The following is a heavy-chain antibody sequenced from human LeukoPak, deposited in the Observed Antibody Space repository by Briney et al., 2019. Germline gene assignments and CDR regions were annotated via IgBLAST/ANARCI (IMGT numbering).Heavy chain of an antibody. Sequence: ASVKASCKASGYTFTSYYMHWVRQAPGQGLEWMGIINPSGGSTSYAQKFQGRVTMTRDTSTSTVYMELSSLRSEDTAVYHCARTIFGVVIVDNWGQGTLVTVSS. CDR2: INPSGGST. V-gene: IGHV1-46*03. CDR3: ARTIFGVVIVDN. J-gene: IGHJ4*02. CDR1: GYTFTSYY. D-gene: IGHD3-3*01.